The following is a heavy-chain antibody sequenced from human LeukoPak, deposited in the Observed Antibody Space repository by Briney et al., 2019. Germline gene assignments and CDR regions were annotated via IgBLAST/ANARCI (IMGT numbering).Heavy chain of an antibody. D-gene: IGHD3-10*01. Sequence: SQTLSLPCSVSVGPNHSGSYHGSWIPQPTGKGLEWIGRIYTTGSTNYNSSLKSRVTISVDTSKNQFSLKLSSVTAADTAGYYCARGGGSTMVRGVISDYFDYWGQGTLVTVSS. J-gene: IGHJ4*02. CDR2: IYTTGST. CDR1: VGPNHSGSYH. V-gene: IGHV4-61*02. CDR3: ARGGGSTMVRGVISDYFDY.